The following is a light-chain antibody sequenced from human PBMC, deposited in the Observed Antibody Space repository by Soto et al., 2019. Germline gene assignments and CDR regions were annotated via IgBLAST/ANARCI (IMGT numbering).Light chain of an antibody. J-gene: IGLJ1*01. CDR1: SSNIGAGYD. CDR3: QSYDSSLSVSYV. Sequence: QSVLTQPPSVSGAPGQRVTISCTGNSSNIGAGYDVHWYQQRPGTAPKLLIYGNKNRPSGVPDRFSGSKSGTSASLAITGLQAEDEADYYCQSYDSSLSVSYVFGTGTKVTVL. V-gene: IGLV1-40*01. CDR2: GNK.